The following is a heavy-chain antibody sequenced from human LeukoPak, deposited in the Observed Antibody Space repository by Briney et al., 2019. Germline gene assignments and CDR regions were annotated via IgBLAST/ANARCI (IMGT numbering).Heavy chain of an antibody. CDR1: GYTFTNNY. Sequence: ALVKVSCKASGYTFTNNYLHWVRQAPGQGLERMGMIYPRDGSTSYAQNFRGRVTVTRDTSTTTVHMELRGLRSEDTAVYYCARDQEGFDYWGQGTVVTVSS. V-gene: IGHV1-46*01. J-gene: IGHJ4*02. CDR2: IYPRDGST. CDR3: ARDQEGFDY.